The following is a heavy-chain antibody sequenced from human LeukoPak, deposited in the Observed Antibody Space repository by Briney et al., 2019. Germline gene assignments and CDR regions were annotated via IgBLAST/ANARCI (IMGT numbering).Heavy chain of an antibody. CDR3: ARDNWNDVHYYYGMDV. J-gene: IGHJ6*02. D-gene: IGHD1-20*01. V-gene: IGHV4-59*01. CDR1: GGSISSYY. Sequence: PSETLSLTCTVSGGSISSYYWSWIRQPPGKGLEWIGYIYYSGSTNYNPSLKSRVTISVDTSKNQFSLKLSSVTAADTAVYYCARDNWNDVHYYYGMDVWGQGTTVTVSS. CDR2: IYYSGST.